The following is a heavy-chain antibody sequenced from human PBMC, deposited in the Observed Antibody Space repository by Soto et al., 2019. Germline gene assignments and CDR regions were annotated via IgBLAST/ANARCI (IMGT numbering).Heavy chain of an antibody. CDR3: AKKSLGTYFDY. D-gene: IGHD7-27*01. J-gene: IGHJ4*02. Sequence: EVQLLESGGGLVQPGGSLRLSCAASGFTFTKYVMSWVRQAPGKGLEWVSVISGSGSSTYYADSVKGRFTISRDNSKNTLYLQMNSLRAEDTAVYYCAKKSLGTYFDYWGQGTLVTVSS. CDR2: ISGSGSST. V-gene: IGHV3-23*01. CDR1: GFTFTKYV.